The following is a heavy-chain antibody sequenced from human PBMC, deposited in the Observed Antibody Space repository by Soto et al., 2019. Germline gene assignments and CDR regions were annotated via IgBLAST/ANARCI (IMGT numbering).Heavy chain of an antibody. CDR2: ISTTGGLK. Sequence: ESGGGVVQPGRSLRLSCAASGFTFSSCGMHWVRQAPGKGLEWVAVISTTGGLKYAADSVKGRFTISRDNSKNTLYLQMNSLRAEDTAIYYCAKETHSNGYGSYFDYWGQGVLVTVSS. CDR1: GFTFSSCG. CDR3: AKETHSNGYGSYFDY. D-gene: IGHD3-22*01. V-gene: IGHV3-30*18. J-gene: IGHJ4*02.